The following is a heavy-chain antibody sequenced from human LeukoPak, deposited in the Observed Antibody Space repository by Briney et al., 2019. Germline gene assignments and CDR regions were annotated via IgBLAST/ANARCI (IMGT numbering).Heavy chain of an antibody. J-gene: IGHJ5*02. CDR2: IIPIFGTA. CDR3: ARGYCSSTSCYTPSDP. D-gene: IGHD2-2*02. CDR1: GGTFSSYA. Sequence: ASVKVSCKASGGTFSSYAISWVRQAPGQGLEWMGGIIPIFGTANYAQKFQGRVTITADEPTSTAYMELSSLRSEDTAVYYCARGYCSSTSCYTPSDPWGQGTLVTVSS. V-gene: IGHV1-69*13.